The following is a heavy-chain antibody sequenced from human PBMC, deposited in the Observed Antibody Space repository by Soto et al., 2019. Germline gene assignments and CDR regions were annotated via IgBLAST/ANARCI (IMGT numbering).Heavy chain of an antibody. V-gene: IGHV4-61*05. CDR1: GGSISSSSYY. D-gene: IGHD3-22*01. CDR3: ARMWYYDSSGYIDY. J-gene: IGHJ4*02. CDR2: IYYGGST. Sequence: SETLSLTCTVSGGSISSSSYYWGWIRQPPGKGLEWIGYIYYGGSTNYNPSLKSRVTISVDTSKNQFSLKLSSVTAADTAVYYCARMWYYDSSGYIDYWGQGTLVTVSS.